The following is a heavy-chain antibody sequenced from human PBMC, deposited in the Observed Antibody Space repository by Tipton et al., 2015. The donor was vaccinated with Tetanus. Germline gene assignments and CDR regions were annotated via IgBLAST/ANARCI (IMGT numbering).Heavy chain of an antibody. J-gene: IGHJ2*01. V-gene: IGHV3-9*01. CDR1: GFTFDDYA. Sequence: SLRLSCAASGFTFDDYAMHWVRQAPGKGLEWVSGISWNSGSIGYADSVKGRFTISRDNAKNSLYLQMNSLRAEDTALYYCAKEYIPTYSGGWYFYWYFDLWGRGTLVTVSS. D-gene: IGHD6-19*01. CDR2: ISWNSGSI. CDR3: AKEYIPTYSGGWYFYWYFDL.